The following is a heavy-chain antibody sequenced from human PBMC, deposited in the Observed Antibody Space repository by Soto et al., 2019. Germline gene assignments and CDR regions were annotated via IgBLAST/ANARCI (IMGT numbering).Heavy chain of an antibody. CDR3: AKGRGGHQLHKFGLDY. D-gene: IGHD2-2*01. CDR2: ISSSGGST. J-gene: IGHJ4*02. V-gene: IGHV3-23*01. CDR1: GFTFRNYG. Sequence: QPGGSLRLSCAASGFTFRNYGMHWVRQAPGKGLEWVSGISSSGGSTYYADSVKGRFTISRDNSKKSLYLEMNSLRAEDTAIYYCAKGRGGHQLHKFGLDYWGQGTLVTVSS.